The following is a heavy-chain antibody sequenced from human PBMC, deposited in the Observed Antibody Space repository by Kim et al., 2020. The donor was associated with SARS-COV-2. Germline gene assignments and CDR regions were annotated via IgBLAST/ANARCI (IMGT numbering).Heavy chain of an antibody. D-gene: IGHD4-17*01. Sequence: ASVKVSCKASGYTFTGYYMHWVRQAPGQGLEWMGWINPNSGGTNYAQKFQGRVTMTRDTSISTAYMELSRLRSDDTAVYYCARDLGDYGDYERERNWGQGTLVTVSS. CDR1: GYTFTGYY. V-gene: IGHV1-2*02. J-gene: IGHJ4*02. CDR2: INPNSGGT. CDR3: ARDLGDYGDYERERN.